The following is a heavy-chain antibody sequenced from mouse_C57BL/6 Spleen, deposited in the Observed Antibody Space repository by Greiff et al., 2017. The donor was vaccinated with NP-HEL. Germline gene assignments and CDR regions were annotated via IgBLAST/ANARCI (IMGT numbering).Heavy chain of an antibody. J-gene: IGHJ4*01. V-gene: IGHV1-19*01. CDR1: GYTFTDYY. D-gene: IGHD1-1*01. CDR3: ARSGTVVAMDY. Sequence: EVQLQQSGPVLVKPGASVKMSCKASGYTFTDYYMNWVKQSHGKSLEWIGVINPYNGGTSYNQKFKGKATLTVDKSSSTAYMELNSLTSEDSAVYYCARSGTVVAMDYWGQGTSVTVSS. CDR2: INPYNGGT.